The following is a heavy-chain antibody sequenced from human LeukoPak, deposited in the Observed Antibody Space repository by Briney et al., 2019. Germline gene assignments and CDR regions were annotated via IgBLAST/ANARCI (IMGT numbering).Heavy chain of an antibody. CDR3: ARALASGATY. CDR1: GFTFSSHW. V-gene: IGHV3-74*01. Sequence: PGGSLRLSCEASGFTFSSHWMHWVRQAPGKGLVWVSRINSDGSSTSYADSVKGRFTISRGNAKNTVYLQMNSLRAEDSAEYYCARALASGATYWGQGTLVTVSS. J-gene: IGHJ4*02. D-gene: IGHD6-13*01. CDR2: INSDGSST.